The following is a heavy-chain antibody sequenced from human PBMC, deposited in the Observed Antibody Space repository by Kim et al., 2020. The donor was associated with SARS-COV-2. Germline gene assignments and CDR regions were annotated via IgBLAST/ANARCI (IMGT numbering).Heavy chain of an antibody. V-gene: IGHV1-3*01. CDR1: GYTFTNHI. J-gene: IGHJ4*02. Sequence: ASVKVSCKASGYTFTNHIIHWVRQAPGQRLEWMGWINAGTGNTKYSQKFQGRVTITRDTSATTAYMDLSSLRSEDTAVYYCARDGATVNDYWGQGTLVTV. D-gene: IGHD4-17*01. CDR2: INAGTGNT. CDR3: ARDGATVNDY.